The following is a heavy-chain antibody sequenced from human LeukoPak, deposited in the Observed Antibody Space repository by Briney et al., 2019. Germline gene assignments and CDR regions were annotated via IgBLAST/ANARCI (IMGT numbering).Heavy chain of an antibody. Sequence: PGGSLRLSCAASGFTFSSYGMSWVRQAPGKGLEWVSAISGSGGSTYYADSVKGRFTISRDNSKNTLYLQMNSLRAEDTAVYYCAKSFRPSFWFDPWGQGTLVTVSS. CDR2: ISGSGGST. J-gene: IGHJ5*02. V-gene: IGHV3-23*01. CDR3: AKSFRPSFWFDP. CDR1: GFTFSSYG.